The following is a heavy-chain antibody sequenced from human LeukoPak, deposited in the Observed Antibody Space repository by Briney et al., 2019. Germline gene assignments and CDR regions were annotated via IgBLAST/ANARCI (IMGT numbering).Heavy chain of an antibody. CDR2: IYYSGSS. V-gene: IGHV4-39*07. CDR3: ARNREVGELEP. Sequence: SETLSLTCTVSGGSISSSSYYWGWIRQPPGKGLEWIGSIYYSGSSNYNPSLKSRVTIAIDKSRNEVSLKMSSVTAADTAVYYCARNREVGELEPWGQGTLVTVSS. J-gene: IGHJ5*02. CDR1: GGSISSSSYY. D-gene: IGHD3-10*01.